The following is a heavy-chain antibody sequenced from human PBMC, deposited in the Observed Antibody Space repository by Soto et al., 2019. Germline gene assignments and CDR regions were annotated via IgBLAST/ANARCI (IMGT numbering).Heavy chain of an antibody. J-gene: IGHJ4*02. CDR2: ISYTSTTI. D-gene: IGHD1-1*01. Sequence: EVQLVASGGDLAPPGGSLRLSCAVSGLTFSTDEMNWVRQAPGKGLEWLAYISYTSTTIKYADSVKGRFAVSRDNAKKSLYLQMNNLRVEDTAIYYCVREGGSLAFDSWGQGTLVTVSS. CDR3: VREGGSLAFDS. V-gene: IGHV3-48*03. CDR1: GLTFSTDE.